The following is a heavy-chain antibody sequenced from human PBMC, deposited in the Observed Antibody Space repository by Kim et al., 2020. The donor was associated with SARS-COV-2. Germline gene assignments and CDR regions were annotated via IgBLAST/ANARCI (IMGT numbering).Heavy chain of an antibody. Sequence: SETLSLTCAVYGGSFSGYYWSWIRQPPGKGLEWIGEINHSGSTNYNPSLKSRVTISVDTSKNQFSLKLSSVTAADTAVYYCARGLKYFRVSDYWGQGTLV. J-gene: IGHJ4*02. CDR2: INHSGST. CDR3: ARGLKYFRVSDY. CDR1: GGSFSGYY. V-gene: IGHV4-34*01. D-gene: IGHD2-2*01.